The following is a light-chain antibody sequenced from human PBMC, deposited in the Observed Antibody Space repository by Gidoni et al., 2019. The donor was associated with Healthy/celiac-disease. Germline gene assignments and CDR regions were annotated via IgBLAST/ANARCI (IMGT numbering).Light chain of an antibody. CDR3: QQYGSSPYT. CDR2: GAS. Sequence: EIVLTQSPGTLSLSPGERATLSSRASQSVSSSYLAWYQQKPGQASRLLIYGASSRATGIPDRFSGSGSGTDFTLTISRLEPEDFAVYYCQQYGSSPYTFGQGTKLEIK. CDR1: QSVSSSY. V-gene: IGKV3-20*01. J-gene: IGKJ2*01.